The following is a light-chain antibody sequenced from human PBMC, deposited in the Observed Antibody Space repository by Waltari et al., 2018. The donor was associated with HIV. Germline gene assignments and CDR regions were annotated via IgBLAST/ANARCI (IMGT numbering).Light chain of an antibody. Sequence: QSALTQPASVSGSPGQSITIPCTGPSSDVGGYTYFPCDQQHPGKAPKLMIYDVSKRPSGVSNRFSGSKSGNTASLTISGLQAEDEADYYCCSYAGSSTLVFGGGTKLTVL. CDR1: SSDVGGYTY. CDR3: CSYAGSSTLV. V-gene: IGLV2-23*02. CDR2: DVS. J-gene: IGLJ2*01.